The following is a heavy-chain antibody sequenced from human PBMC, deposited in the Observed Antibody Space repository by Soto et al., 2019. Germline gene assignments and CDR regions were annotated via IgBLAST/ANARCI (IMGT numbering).Heavy chain of an antibody. Sequence: SQTLSLTCTVSGGSMSSHYWTWLRQPPGKGLEWIGYISYSGSTYYNPSLKSRVTISADTSRNQFSLKLSSVIAADTAVYYCARADPDASVGYWGQGTLVTVSS. J-gene: IGHJ4*02. D-gene: IGHD3-16*01. CDR2: ISYSGST. CDR3: ARADPDASVGY. V-gene: IGHV4-59*11. CDR1: GGSMSSHY.